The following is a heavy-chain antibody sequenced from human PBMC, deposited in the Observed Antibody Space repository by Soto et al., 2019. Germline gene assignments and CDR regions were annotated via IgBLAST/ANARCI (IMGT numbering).Heavy chain of an antibody. J-gene: IGHJ4*02. Sequence: ASLRLSYADSEFLFSKYWVNWARRTPGKGLEWVANIKEDGSETYYVDSLKGRFTISRDDAKNSVYLQMNSLRVEDTAVYYCARGTVAPGLDYWGQGTLVTVSS. CDR1: EFLFSKYW. V-gene: IGHV3-7*01. D-gene: IGHD4-17*01. CDR3: ARGTVAPGLDY. CDR2: IKEDGSET.